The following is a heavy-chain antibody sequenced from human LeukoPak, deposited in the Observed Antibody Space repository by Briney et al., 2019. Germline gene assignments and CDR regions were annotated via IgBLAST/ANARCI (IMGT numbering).Heavy chain of an antibody. D-gene: IGHD1-26*01. Sequence: GESLRLSCAASGFTFSTYNMNWVRQAPGKGLEWVSFISSDSRIIYYADSVKGRFTVSRDNAKNSLYLQMNSLRDEDTAVYYCARSPAGIGDYWGQGTLVTVSS. CDR3: ARSPAGIGDY. J-gene: IGHJ4*02. CDR1: GFTFSTYN. CDR2: ISSDSRII. V-gene: IGHV3-48*02.